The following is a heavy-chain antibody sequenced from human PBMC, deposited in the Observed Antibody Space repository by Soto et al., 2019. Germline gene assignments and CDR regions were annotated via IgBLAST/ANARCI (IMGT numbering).Heavy chain of an antibody. V-gene: IGHV3-73*01. J-gene: IGHJ5*02. CDR2: IRSKANSYAT. CDR3: TRRGTGSSSLFDP. Sequence: PGGSLRLSCAASGFTFSGSAMHWARQASGKGLEWVGRIRSKANSYATAYAASVKGRFTISRDDSKNTAYLQMNSLKTEDTAVYYCTRRGTGSSSLFDPWAREPWSPSPQ. D-gene: IGHD6-6*01. CDR1: GFTFSGSA.